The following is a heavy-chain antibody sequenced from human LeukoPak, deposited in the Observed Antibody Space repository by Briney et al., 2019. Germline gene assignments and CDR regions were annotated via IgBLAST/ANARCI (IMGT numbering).Heavy chain of an antibody. CDR3: YPHDSASQF. CDR1: GFTFSIYA. J-gene: IGHJ4*02. V-gene: IGHV3-30*04. Sequence: GGSLRLSCAASGFTFSIYAMHWVRQAPGKGLEWVAFISSDGRIQYYAYSVKGRFTISRDNSKNTLFLQMNGLRDEDTAVYYCYPHDSASQFWGQGTLVTVSS. D-gene: IGHD6-6*01. CDR2: ISSDGRIQ.